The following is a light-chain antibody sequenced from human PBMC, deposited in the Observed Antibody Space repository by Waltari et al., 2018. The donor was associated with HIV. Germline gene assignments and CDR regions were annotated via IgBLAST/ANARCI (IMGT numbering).Light chain of an antibody. V-gene: IGKV3D-20*01. Sequence: IVLTQSPATLSLSPGDRATLSCGASQSVSNNYLAWYQQKPGLAPRLLIYDASTRATGIPDRFSGSGSGTDFTLTISRLEPEDFAVYYCHQFGSSTSYTFGQGTKLEIK. J-gene: IGKJ2*01. CDR2: DAS. CDR3: HQFGSSTSYT. CDR1: QSVSNNY.